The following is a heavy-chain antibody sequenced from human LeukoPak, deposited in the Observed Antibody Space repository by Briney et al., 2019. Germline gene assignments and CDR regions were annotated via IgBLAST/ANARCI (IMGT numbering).Heavy chain of an antibody. Sequence: GGSLRLSCAASGFTFSTYGMHWVRQAPGKGLDWVTFIEYDGSEKKYADSAQGRFTVSRDNSRNMVYLQMNRLRPEDTAVYHCAKDEGKGGKIDYWGQGILVIVSS. CDR3: AKDEGKGGKIDY. CDR2: IEYDGSEK. J-gene: IGHJ4*02. CDR1: GFTFSTYG. D-gene: IGHD1-26*01. V-gene: IGHV3-30*02.